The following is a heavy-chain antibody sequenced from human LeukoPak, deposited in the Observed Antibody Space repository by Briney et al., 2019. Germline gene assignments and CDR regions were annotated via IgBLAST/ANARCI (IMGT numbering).Heavy chain of an antibody. V-gene: IGHV3-11*01. CDR1: EFTLRDYY. D-gene: IGHD3-10*01. Sequence: GGPRKPSWAAPEFTLRDYYMSWTRRAPGRGRSGVSYISISVSTIYYADSVKGRFTISRDNAKNSLYLQMNSLRAEDTAVYYCARLPYYYGSGSYYSDYYGMDVWGQGTTVTVSS. J-gene: IGHJ6*02. CDR3: ARLPYYYGSGSYYSDYYGMDV. CDR2: ISISVSTI.